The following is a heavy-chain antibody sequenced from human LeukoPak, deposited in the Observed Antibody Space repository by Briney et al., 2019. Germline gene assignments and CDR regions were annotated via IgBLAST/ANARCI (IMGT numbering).Heavy chain of an antibody. CDR1: GFTFSSYG. CDR3: VRDVGAVRGEVYFDY. V-gene: IGHV3-30*02. Sequence: HTGGSLRLSCAASGFTFSSYGMHWVRQAPGKGLEWVAFIRYDGSNKYYADSVKGRFTISRDNTKNLLYLEMNSLRAEDTAMYFCVRDVGAVRGEVYFDYWGQGTLVTVSS. J-gene: IGHJ4*02. CDR2: IRYDGSNK. D-gene: IGHD3-10*01.